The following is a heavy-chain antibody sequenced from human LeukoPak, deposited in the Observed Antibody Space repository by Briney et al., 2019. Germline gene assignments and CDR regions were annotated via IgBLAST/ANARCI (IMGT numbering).Heavy chain of an antibody. D-gene: IGHD3-16*01. J-gene: IGHJ4*02. CDR1: GFIFSSYE. Sequence: GGSLRLSCAASGFIFSSYEMNWVRQAPGKGLEWVAVISYDGSNKYYADSVKGRFTISRDNSKNTLYLHMNSLRGEDTAVYYCAKDGQLWPQSYYFDYWGQGTLVTVSS. CDR3: AKDGQLWPQSYYFDY. V-gene: IGHV3-30*18. CDR2: ISYDGSNK.